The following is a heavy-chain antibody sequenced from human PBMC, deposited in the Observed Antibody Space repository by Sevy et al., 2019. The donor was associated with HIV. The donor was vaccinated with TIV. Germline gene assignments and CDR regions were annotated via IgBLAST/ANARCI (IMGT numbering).Heavy chain of an antibody. D-gene: IGHD6-13*01. CDR3: AKDLAGPGRRYFDY. CDR2: IRYDGSDK. CDR1: GFTFSNYG. Sequence: GGSLRLSCAASGFTFSNYGMHWVRQVPGKGLEWVTFIRYDGSDKYYAASVKGRFTISRDDSKNTLYLQMDSLTPEDTAIYYCAKDLAGPGRRYFDYWGQGPLVTVSS. J-gene: IGHJ4*02. V-gene: IGHV3-30*02.